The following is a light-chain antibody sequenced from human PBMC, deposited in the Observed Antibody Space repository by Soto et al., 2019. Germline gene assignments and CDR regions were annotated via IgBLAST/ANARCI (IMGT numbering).Light chain of an antibody. Sequence: EIVLTQSPGTLSLSPGERATLSCRASQSVGSSDLAWYQQKPGQAPRLLIYGASSRATGIPDRFSGSGSGTDFTLTISRLEPEDFAVYYCQQRSNWPYLTFGGGTRV. J-gene: IGKJ4*01. CDR2: GAS. CDR3: QQRSNWPYLT. V-gene: IGKV3D-20*02. CDR1: QSVGSSD.